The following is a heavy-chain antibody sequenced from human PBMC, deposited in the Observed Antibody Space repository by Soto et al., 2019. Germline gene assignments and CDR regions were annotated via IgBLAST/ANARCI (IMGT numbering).Heavy chain of an antibody. CDR3: ARGFLEWNYYYGMDV. V-gene: IGHV4-34*01. D-gene: IGHD3-3*01. Sequence: PSETLSLTCAVYGGSFSGYYWSWIRKPPGKGLEWIGEINHSGSTNYNPSLKSRVTISVDTSKNQFSLKLSSVTAADTAVYYCARGFLEWNYYYGMDVWGQGTTVTVSS. CDR1: GGSFSGYY. CDR2: INHSGST. J-gene: IGHJ6*02.